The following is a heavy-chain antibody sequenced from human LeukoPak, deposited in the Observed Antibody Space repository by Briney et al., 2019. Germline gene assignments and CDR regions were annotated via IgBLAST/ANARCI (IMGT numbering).Heavy chain of an antibody. CDR2: INPSGGST. CDR1: GYTFTSYY. V-gene: IGHV1-46*01. CDR3: ARDIVPGYCSSTSCPGAFDI. J-gene: IGHJ3*02. Sequence: GASVKVSCKASGYTFTSYYMHWVRQAPGQGLEWMGIINPSGGSTSYAQKFQGRVAMTRDTSTSTVYMELSSLRSEDTAVYYCARDIVPGYCSSTSCPGAFDIWGQGTMVTVSS. D-gene: IGHD2-2*01.